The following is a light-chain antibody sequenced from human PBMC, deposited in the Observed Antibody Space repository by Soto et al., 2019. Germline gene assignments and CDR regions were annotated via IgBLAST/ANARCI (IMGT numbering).Light chain of an antibody. V-gene: IGKV1-5*03. Sequence: DIQMTQSPSTLSASVGDRVTITCRASQSLTGWLAWYQQKPGKAPNLLIYKTSTLRSGVPSRFSGSGSGTEFTLTISRLQPDDFAAYYCQQCHGYSSFGQGTKVDIK. CDR2: KTS. CDR1: QSLTGW. CDR3: QQCHGYSS. J-gene: IGKJ2*01.